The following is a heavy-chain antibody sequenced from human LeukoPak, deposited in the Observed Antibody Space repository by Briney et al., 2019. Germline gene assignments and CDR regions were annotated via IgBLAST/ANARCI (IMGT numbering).Heavy chain of an antibody. J-gene: IGHJ5*02. V-gene: IGHV4-4*07. CDR3: ARGTGTTFVWFDP. Sequence: PSETLSLTCTVSGGSINSYYWSWIRQPAGKGLEWIGRIYSSGSTAHNPSLKSRVTMSVDTSKNHFSLKLTSVTAADTAVYYCARGTGTTFVWFDPWGQGTLVTVSS. CDR1: GGSINSYY. D-gene: IGHD1-7*01. CDR2: IYSSGST.